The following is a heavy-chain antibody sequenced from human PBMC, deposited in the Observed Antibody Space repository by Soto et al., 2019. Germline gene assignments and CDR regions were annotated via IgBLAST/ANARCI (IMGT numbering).Heavy chain of an antibody. CDR3: ARASGSYYNWFDP. J-gene: IGHJ5*02. CDR2: IYHSGST. Sequence: SETLSLTCAVSGGSISSGGYSWSWIRQPPGKGLEWIGYIYHSGSTYYNPSLKSRVTISVDRSKNQFSLKLSSVTAADTAVYYCARASGSYYNWFDPWGQGTLVTVSS. D-gene: IGHD1-26*01. V-gene: IGHV4-30-2*01. CDR1: GGSISSGGYS.